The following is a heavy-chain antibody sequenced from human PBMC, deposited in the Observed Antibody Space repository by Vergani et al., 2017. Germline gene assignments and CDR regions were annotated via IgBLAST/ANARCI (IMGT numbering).Heavy chain of an antibody. CDR2: ISSSSSYT. CDR3: ASHYYDSSYYYGMDV. Sequence: QVQLVESGGGLVKPGGSLRLSCAASGFTFSDYYMSWIRQAPGKGLEWVSYISSSSSYTNYADSVKGRFTSSRDNAKNSLYLQMNSLRAEDTAVYYCASHYYDSSYYYGMDVWGQGTTVTVSS. CDR1: GFTFSDYY. D-gene: IGHD3-22*01. V-gene: IGHV3-11*05. J-gene: IGHJ6*02.